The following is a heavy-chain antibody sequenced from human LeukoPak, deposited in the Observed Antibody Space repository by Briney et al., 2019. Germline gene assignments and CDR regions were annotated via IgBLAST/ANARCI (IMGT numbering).Heavy chain of an antibody. Sequence: GGSLRLSCAASGFTFNTYSMNWVRQAPGKGLEWVSSISDNSNYIYYSDSVKGRFTISRDNSKNTLYLQMNSLRAEDTAAYYCAKVGTEWNSSGWLNYWGQGTLVTVSS. CDR2: ISDNSNYI. CDR3: AKVGTEWNSSGWLNY. V-gene: IGHV3-21*01. CDR1: GFTFNTYS. D-gene: IGHD6-19*01. J-gene: IGHJ4*02.